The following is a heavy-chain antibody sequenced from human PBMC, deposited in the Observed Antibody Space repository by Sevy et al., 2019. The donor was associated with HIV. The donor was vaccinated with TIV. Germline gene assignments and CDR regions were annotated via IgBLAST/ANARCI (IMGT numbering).Heavy chain of an antibody. CDR1: GFTFSSRA. CDR3: ARDQHDYAGNLRTGWFDP. V-gene: IGHV3-23*01. CDR2: ISGSGGST. D-gene: IGHD4-17*01. J-gene: IGHJ5*02. Sequence: GGSLRLSCAASGFTFSSRAMSWVRQAPGKGLEWVSVISGSGGSTYYADSVKGRFTVSRDNSKSTLYLQMNSLRTEDTAVYYCARDQHDYAGNLRTGWFDPWGQGTLVTVSS.